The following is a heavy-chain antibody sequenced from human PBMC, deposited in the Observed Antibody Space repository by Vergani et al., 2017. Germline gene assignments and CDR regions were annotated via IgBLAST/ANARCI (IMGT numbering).Heavy chain of an antibody. Sequence: QVQLVESGGGVVQPGRSLRLSCAASGFTFSSYGMHWVRQAPGKGLEWVAVISYDGSNKYYADSVKGRFTISRDNSKNTLYLQMNSLRAEDTAVYYCAKEATSYDFYYYGIDGWGQGTTVTVS. CDR2: ISYDGSNK. CDR1: GFTFSSYG. D-gene: IGHD3-3*01. V-gene: IGHV3-30*18. J-gene: IGHJ6*02. CDR3: AKEATSYDFYYYGIDG.